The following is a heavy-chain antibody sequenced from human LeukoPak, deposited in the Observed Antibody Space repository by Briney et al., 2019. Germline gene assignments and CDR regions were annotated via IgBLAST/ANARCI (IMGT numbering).Heavy chain of an antibody. J-gene: IGHJ5*02. V-gene: IGHV4-59*01. D-gene: IGHD3-3*01. CDR3: ARGHRSVANNWFDP. Sequence: SETLSLTCTVSGGSISTYYWSWIRQPPGKGLEWIVYIYYSGSTNYNPSPKSRVTISVDTSKNQFSLKLNSLTAADTAVYYCARGHRSVANNWFDPWGQGTLVTVSS. CDR2: IYYSGST. CDR1: GGSISTYY.